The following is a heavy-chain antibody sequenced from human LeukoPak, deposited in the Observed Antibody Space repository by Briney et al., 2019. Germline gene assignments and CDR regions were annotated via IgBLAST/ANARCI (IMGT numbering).Heavy chain of an antibody. J-gene: IGHJ5*02. D-gene: IGHD6-13*01. V-gene: IGHV1-69*05. Sequence: ASVKVSCKASGGTFSSYAISWVRQAPGQGLEWMGGIIPIFGTANYAQKFEGRVTITTDESTSTAYMELSSLRSEDTAVYYCARGVAAAGTFMYNWFDPWGQGTLVTVYS. CDR2: IIPIFGTA. CDR1: GGTFSSYA. CDR3: ARGVAAAGTFMYNWFDP.